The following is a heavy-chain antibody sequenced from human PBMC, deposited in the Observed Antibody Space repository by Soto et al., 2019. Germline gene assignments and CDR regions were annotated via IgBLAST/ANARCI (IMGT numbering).Heavy chain of an antibody. D-gene: IGHD3-10*01. CDR3: ARPEHYYGTGSHTGSMDV. Sequence: EVQLVPSGPEVKKPGESLKISCEASGYRFTSYWIAWVRQMPGKGLEWMGLIYPGDSETRYSLSFQGQVTISVDKSINTAYLRCISLKASDTAMYFCARPEHYYGTGSHTGSMDVWGQGTTFTFSS. CDR2: IYPGDSET. CDR1: GYRFTSYW. J-gene: IGHJ6*02. V-gene: IGHV5-51*01.